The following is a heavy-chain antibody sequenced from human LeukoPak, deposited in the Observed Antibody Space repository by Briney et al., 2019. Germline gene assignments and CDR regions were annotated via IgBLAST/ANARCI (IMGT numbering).Heavy chain of an antibody. D-gene: IGHD5-24*01. CDR3: ARDNSVRDEAWWFNP. Sequence: GASVKVSCKAFGYTFTSNHMHWVRQAPGQGPEWMGVISPSGGSTTYAQKFQGRVTLTRDMSTSTDYLELSSLRFEDTAVYYCARDNSVRDEAWWFNPWGQGTLVTVSS. CDR1: GYTFTSNH. CDR2: ISPSGGST. J-gene: IGHJ5*02. V-gene: IGHV1-46*01.